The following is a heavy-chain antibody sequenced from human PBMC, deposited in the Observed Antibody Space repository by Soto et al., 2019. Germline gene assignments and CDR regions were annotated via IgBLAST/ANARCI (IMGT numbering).Heavy chain of an antibody. CDR1: GFTFSSYG. Sequence: PGGSLRLSCAASGFTFSSYGMHWVRQAPGKGLEWVAVIWYDGSNKYYADSVKGRFTISRDNSKNTLYLQMNSLRAEDTAVYYCARDLVVVVPAASSGNYYYGMDVWGQGTTGTGSS. V-gene: IGHV3-33*01. CDR3: ARDLVVVVPAASSGNYYYGMDV. J-gene: IGHJ6*02. D-gene: IGHD2-2*01. CDR2: IWYDGSNK.